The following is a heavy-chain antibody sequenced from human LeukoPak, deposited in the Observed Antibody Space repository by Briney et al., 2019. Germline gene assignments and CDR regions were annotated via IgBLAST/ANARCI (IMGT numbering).Heavy chain of an antibody. J-gene: IGHJ5*02. V-gene: IGHV1-2*02. CDR2: INPNSGGT. CDR3: ARGRGCNSTSCYTNWFDP. D-gene: IGHD2-2*02. Sequence: ASVKVSCKASGYTFTGYYMHWVRQAPGQGLEWMGWINPNSGGTNYAQKFQGRVTMTRDTSISTAYMELSRLRSDDTAVYYCARGRGCNSTSCYTNWFDPWGQGTLVTVSS. CDR1: GYTFTGYY.